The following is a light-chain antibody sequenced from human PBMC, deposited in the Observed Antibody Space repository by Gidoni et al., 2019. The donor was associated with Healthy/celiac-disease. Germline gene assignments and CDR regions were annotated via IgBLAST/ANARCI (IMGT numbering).Light chain of an antibody. CDR1: QDNSNY. Sequence: ENQMTQSSSSLSASIGDRVTHTCQASQDNSNYLNWYQQKPGKAPKILIDDASNLETGVPSRFSGSGSGTEFTFTISSLQAEDIAAYYCQQYDNLPLTFGGGTKVEIK. V-gene: IGKV1-33*01. CDR3: QQYDNLPLT. J-gene: IGKJ4*01. CDR2: DAS.